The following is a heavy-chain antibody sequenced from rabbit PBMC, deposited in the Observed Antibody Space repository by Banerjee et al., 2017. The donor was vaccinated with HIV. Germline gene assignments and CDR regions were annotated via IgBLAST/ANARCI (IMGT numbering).Heavy chain of an antibody. Sequence: QEQLEESGGDLVKPEGSLTLTCTASGLDFSSSYWMCWVRQAPGKGLEWIGCIYTGSSGSTYYASWAKGRFTISKTSSTTVTLQMTSLTAANTATYFCARGDVGYVGYAYATTRLDLWGQGTLVTVS. CDR1: GLDFSSSYW. V-gene: IGHV1S45*01. D-gene: IGHD6-1*01. CDR2: IYTGSSGST. J-gene: IGHJ3*01. CDR3: ARGDVGYVGYAYATTRLDL.